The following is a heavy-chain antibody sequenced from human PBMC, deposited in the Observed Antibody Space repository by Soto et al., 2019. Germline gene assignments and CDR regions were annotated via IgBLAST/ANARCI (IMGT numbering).Heavy chain of an antibody. CDR1: GFTFSSYT. Sequence: GGSLRLSCAASGFTFSSYTMSWVRQAPGKGLEWVSGISATGGSTYYADSVKGRFTFSRDNSKNTLYLQMNSLRAEDTAVYYCAKGFIRDCGGDCTVDSWGQGTLVTVSS. J-gene: IGHJ4*02. CDR2: ISATGGST. CDR3: AKGFIRDCGGDCTVDS. D-gene: IGHD2-21*02. V-gene: IGHV3-23*01.